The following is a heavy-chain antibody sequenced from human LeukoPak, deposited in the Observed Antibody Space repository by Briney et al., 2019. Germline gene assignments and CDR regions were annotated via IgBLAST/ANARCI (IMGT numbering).Heavy chain of an antibody. CDR3: AKGDGEFEH. J-gene: IGHJ4*02. Sequence: GESLKISCEASGYKFTSYWIGWMRQMPGKGLEWMGVIYPSDSDTRYNLSFEGQVTISADKSINTAYLQWSSLRPSDTAVYYCAKGDGEFEHWGQGTLVTVSS. CDR2: IYPSDSDT. CDR1: GYKFTSYW. V-gene: IGHV5-51*01. D-gene: IGHD3-10*01.